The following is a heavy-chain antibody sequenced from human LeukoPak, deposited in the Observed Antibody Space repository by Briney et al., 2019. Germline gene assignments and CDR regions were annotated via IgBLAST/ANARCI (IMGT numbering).Heavy chain of an antibody. V-gene: IGHV1-46*01. CDR1: GYTFTNYY. CDR2: INPSGGST. Sequence: ASVKVSCKASGYTFTNYYMHWVRQAPGQGLEWMGIINPSGGSTTYAQKFQGRVTMTRDTSTSTVYMELSSLRSEDTAVYYCARGRPVGATTLDAFDIWGQGTMVTVSS. D-gene: IGHD1-26*01. J-gene: IGHJ3*02. CDR3: ARGRPVGATTLDAFDI.